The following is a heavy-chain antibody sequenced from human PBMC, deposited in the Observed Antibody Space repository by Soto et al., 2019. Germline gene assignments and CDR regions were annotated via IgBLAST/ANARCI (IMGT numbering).Heavy chain of an antibody. V-gene: IGHV3-30*18. J-gene: IGHJ2*01. Sequence: GGSLRLSCAASGFTFSSYGMHWVRQAPGMGLEWVAVISYDGSNKYYADSVKGRFTISRDNSKNTLYLQMNSLRAEDTAVYYCAKDRGSSVVPVLLFYFDLWGRGTLVTVSS. CDR1: GFTFSSYG. D-gene: IGHD6-6*01. CDR2: ISYDGSNK. CDR3: AKDRGSSVVPVLLFYFDL.